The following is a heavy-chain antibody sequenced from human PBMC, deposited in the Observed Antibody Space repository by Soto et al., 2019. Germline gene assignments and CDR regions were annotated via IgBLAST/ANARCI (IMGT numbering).Heavy chain of an antibody. V-gene: IGHV4-34*01. Sequence: SETLSLTCAVYGGSFSGYYWSWIRQPPGKGLEWIGEINHSGSTNYNPSLKSRVTISVDTSKNQFSLKLSSVTAADTAVYYCARGGFIMFRGVKKVSYYTYYYWDVWGKGTTDTVS. J-gene: IGHJ6*03. CDR3: ARGGFIMFRGVKKVSYYTYYYWDV. D-gene: IGHD3-10*01. CDR1: GGSFSGYY. CDR2: INHSGST.